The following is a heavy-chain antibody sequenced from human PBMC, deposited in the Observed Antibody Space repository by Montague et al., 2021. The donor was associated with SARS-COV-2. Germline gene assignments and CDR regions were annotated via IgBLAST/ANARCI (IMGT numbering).Heavy chain of an antibody. CDR2: IFFRGTT. Sequence: SETLSLTCAVSGGSISSTTNFWAWLRQPPGKEPEWIGSIFFRGTTYSNPSLKSRVTTSVDTSNNQFSLRLTSMTAADTAVYFCARDSRGGSLYPFFDPWSQGTLVTVSS. CDR1: GGSISSTTNF. V-gene: IGHV4-39*07. D-gene: IGHD2-8*01. J-gene: IGHJ5*02. CDR3: ARDSRGGSLYPFFDP.